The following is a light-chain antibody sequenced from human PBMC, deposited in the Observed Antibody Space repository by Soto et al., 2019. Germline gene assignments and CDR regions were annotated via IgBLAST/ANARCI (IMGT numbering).Light chain of an antibody. CDR1: QSVSNN. J-gene: IGKJ1*01. CDR3: QQYNNWPRT. Sequence: EIVLTQSPATLSVSPGERATLSCRASQSVSNNLVWYQQKPGQAPRLLIYGASTRATGIPARFSGSGSGIEFTLTISSLQSEDFAVYYCQQYNNWPRTFGQGTKVDIK. V-gene: IGKV3-15*01. CDR2: GAS.